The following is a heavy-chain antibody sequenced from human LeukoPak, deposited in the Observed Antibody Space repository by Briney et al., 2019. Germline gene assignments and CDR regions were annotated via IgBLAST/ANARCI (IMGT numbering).Heavy chain of an antibody. Sequence: SETLSLTCTVSGGSISSYYWSWIRQPPGKGLEWIGYIYYSGSTNYNHSLKSRVTISVDTSKNQFSLKLSSVTAADTAVYYCARGTVSEPLLPPTFDYWGQGTLVTVSS. V-gene: IGHV4-59*01. D-gene: IGHD1-14*01. CDR1: GGSISSYY. CDR2: IYYSGST. J-gene: IGHJ4*02. CDR3: ARGTVSEPLLPPTFDY.